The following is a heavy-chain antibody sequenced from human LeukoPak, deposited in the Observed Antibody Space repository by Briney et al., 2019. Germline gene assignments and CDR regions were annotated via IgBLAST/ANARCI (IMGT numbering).Heavy chain of an antibody. CDR3: ARAPITSPFYFDY. D-gene: IGHD2-2*01. V-gene: IGHV3-23*01. J-gene: IGHJ4*02. CDR1: GFTFSSHA. Sequence: GGSLRLSCAASGFTFSSHAMSWVRQAPGKGLEWVSAISGSGGSTYYADPLRGRFTISRDNAKNSLYLQMDSLRAEDTALYYCARAPITSPFYFDYWGQGTLVTVSS. CDR2: ISGSGGST.